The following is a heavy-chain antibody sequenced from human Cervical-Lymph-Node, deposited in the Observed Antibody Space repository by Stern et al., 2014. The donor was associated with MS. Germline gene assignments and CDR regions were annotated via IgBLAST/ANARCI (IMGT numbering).Heavy chain of an antibody. V-gene: IGHV3-30*18. CDR3: AKVAQDSSGYYYIDY. CDR2: QSYDGSNK. D-gene: IGHD3-22*01. J-gene: IGHJ4*02. CDR1: GFTFSSYG. Sequence: DQLVESGGGVVQPGRSLRLSCAASGFTFSSYGMHWVRQAPGKGLEWVAGQSYDGSNKYYADSVKGRLNLSRHNLKNTLYLQMNSLRAEDTAVYYCAKVAQDSSGYYYIDYWGQGTLVTVSS.